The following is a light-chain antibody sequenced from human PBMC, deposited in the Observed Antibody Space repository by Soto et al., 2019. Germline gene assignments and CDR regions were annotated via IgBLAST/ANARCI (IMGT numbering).Light chain of an antibody. CDR1: SSNIGAGFD. Sequence: SVLPQPPSVSGSPGQRVTISCTGSSSNIGAGFDVHWYQQLPGTAPKLLIYGNINRPSGVPDRFSGSKSGTSASLAITGLQAEDEADYYCQSYDSSLSGYVFGTGTKVTVL. CDR2: GNI. V-gene: IGLV1-40*01. J-gene: IGLJ1*01. CDR3: QSYDSSLSGYV.